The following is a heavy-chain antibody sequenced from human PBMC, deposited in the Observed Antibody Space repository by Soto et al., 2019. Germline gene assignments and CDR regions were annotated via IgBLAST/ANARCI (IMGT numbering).Heavy chain of an antibody. D-gene: IGHD5-18*01. CDR3: AKDRYSSSAYYYYGMDG. V-gene: IGHV3-9*01. J-gene: IGHJ6*02. CDR2: ISGNSGSL. CDR1: GFIFDDYA. Sequence: ESGGGLVQPGRSLRLSCAASGFIFDDYAMHWVRQAPGKGLEWVSVISGNSGSLGYADSVKGRFTISRDNAKNSLYLQMNSLRAEDTALYYCAKDRYSSSAYYYYGMDGWDQGTTVTVSS.